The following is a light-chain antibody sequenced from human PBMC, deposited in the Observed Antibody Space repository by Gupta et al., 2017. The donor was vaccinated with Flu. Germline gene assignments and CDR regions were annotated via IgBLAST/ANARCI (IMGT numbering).Light chain of an antibody. Sequence: SLLTPPPSSPASPLPRVTISCSGCSSNIGNNAVNWYQQLPGKAPKLLIYYDDLLRSGVSDGFSGSKYGTSASLATSGLQAEDEADYYYAAWDDNLNGGVFGGGTKLTVL. V-gene: IGLV1-36*01. CDR3: AAWDDNLNGGV. J-gene: IGLJ3*02. CDR2: YDD. CDR1: SSNIGNNA.